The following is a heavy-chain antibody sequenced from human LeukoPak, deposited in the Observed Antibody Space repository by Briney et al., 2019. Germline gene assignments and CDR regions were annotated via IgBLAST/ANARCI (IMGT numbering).Heavy chain of an antibody. CDR3: ARDRVTSDAY. J-gene: IGHJ4*02. CDR2: ISSSTSAR. CDR1: GFTFSSYS. Sequence: QPGGSLRLSCAASGFTFSSYSMNWVRQAPWKGLEWVSYISSSTSARYYTDSVKGRFTISRDNAKNSLYLQMNSLRAEDTAVYYCARDRVTSDAYWGQGTLVTVSS. D-gene: IGHD4-23*01. V-gene: IGHV3-48*04.